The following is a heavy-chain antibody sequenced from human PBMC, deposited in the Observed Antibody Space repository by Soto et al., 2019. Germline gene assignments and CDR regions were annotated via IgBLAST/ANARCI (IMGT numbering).Heavy chain of an antibody. J-gene: IGHJ4*02. Sequence: GGSLRLSCAASGFTFSSYAMSWVRQAPGKGLEWVSAISGSGGSTYYADSVKGRFTISRDNSKNTLYLQMNSLRAEDTAVYYCAKDLMQKDYIWGSYFGNYFDYWGQGTLVTVSS. CDR2: ISGSGGST. V-gene: IGHV3-23*01. CDR1: GFTFSSYA. D-gene: IGHD3-16*01. CDR3: AKDLMQKDYIWGSYFGNYFDY.